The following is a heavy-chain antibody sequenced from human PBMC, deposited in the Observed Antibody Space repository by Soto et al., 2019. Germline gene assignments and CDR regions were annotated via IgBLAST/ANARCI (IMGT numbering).Heavy chain of an antibody. CDR3: ATNYGDAHDAFDI. V-gene: IGHV1-18*01. D-gene: IGHD4-17*01. J-gene: IGHJ3*02. CDR2: ISAYNGNT. CDR1: GYTFTSYG. Sequence: QVQLVQSGAEVKKPGASVKVSCNASGYTFTSYGISWVRHAPVQGLEWMGWISAYNGNTNYAQKLQGRVTITTDTSTSTAYMQLRILRSDDTAVYYCATNYGDAHDAFDIWGQGTMVSVSS.